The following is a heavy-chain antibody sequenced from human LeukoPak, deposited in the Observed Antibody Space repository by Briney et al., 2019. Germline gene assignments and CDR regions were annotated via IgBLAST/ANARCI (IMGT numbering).Heavy chain of an antibody. Sequence: GGSLRLSCAAAGFMFSDYVMYWVRQAPGKGLEWVSVISATGDTTDYADSVKGRFTISRDNSKNTLYLQMNSLRAEDTAVYYCARGPGGWSNWGQGTLVTVSS. D-gene: IGHD6-19*01. V-gene: IGHV3-23*01. CDR3: ARGPGGWSN. J-gene: IGHJ4*02. CDR1: GFMFSDYV. CDR2: ISATGDTT.